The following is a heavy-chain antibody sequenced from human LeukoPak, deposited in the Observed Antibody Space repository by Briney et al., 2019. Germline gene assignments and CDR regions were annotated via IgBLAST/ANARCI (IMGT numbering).Heavy chain of an antibody. CDR1: GGSISSCY. Sequence: SETLSLTCTVSGGSISSCYWNWSRQPPGKGLEWVGYVFYSGNTNYNPSLGSRVTISEDTSKNQFSLNLNSLTAADTAVYYCARGLPGRDAFDVWGQGTVVTVSS. CDR2: VFYSGNT. V-gene: IGHV4-59*13. CDR3: ARGLPGRDAFDV. J-gene: IGHJ3*01. D-gene: IGHD3-16*01.